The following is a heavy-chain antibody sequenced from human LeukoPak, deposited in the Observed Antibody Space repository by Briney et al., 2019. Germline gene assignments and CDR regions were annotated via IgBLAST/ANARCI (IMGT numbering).Heavy chain of an antibody. D-gene: IGHD2-15*01. CDR1: GFTFSRSA. J-gene: IGHJ4*02. CDR3: AKGQSSGSGQYFFGN. CDR2: ISSSGDST. V-gene: IGHV3-23*01. Sequence: GGSLRLSCAASGFTFSRSAMAWVRQAPGKGLDYISAISSSGDSTYYADSVKGRFTISRDNSKNTMYLQMNFLGAGDTAVYYCAKGQSSGSGQYFFGNCGQGALVSVSS.